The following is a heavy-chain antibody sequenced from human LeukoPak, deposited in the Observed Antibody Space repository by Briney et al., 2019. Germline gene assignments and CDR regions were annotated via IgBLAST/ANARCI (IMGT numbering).Heavy chain of an antibody. J-gene: IGHJ4*02. CDR3: ASARGYNYGYEVWHDYFFDY. V-gene: IGHV3-48*01. D-gene: IGHD5-18*01. Sequence: GGSLRLSCAASGFTLSNYNMNWVRQAPGKGLEWVSYISTSSITKYYADSVKGRFTTSRDNARNSLYLQMNSLRAEDTAVYYCASARGYNYGYEVWHDYFFDYWGQGTLVTVSS. CDR2: ISTSSITK. CDR1: GFTLSNYN.